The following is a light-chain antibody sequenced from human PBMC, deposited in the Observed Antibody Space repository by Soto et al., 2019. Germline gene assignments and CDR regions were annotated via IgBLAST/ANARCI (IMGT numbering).Light chain of an antibody. V-gene: IGLV2-11*01. CDR1: SSDVGGYNY. CDR3: CSYAGSCKGYV. Sequence: QSALTQPRSVSGSPGQSVTISCTGTSSDVGGYNYVSWYQQHPGKAPKLMIYDVSKRPSGVPDRFSGSKSGNTASLTISGLQAEDEADYYCCSYAGSCKGYVFGTGTKVTVL. CDR2: DVS. J-gene: IGLJ1*01.